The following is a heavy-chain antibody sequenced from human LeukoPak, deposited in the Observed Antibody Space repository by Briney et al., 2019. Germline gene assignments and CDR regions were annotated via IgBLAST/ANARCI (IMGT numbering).Heavy chain of an antibody. CDR2: IIPIFGTA. V-gene: IGHV1-69*13. CDR1: GGTFSSYA. D-gene: IGHD4-11*01. CDR3: ARDSLDYSNPYYYYYMDV. J-gene: IGHJ6*03. Sequence: GASVKVSCKASGGTFSSYAISWVRQAPGQGLEWMGGIIPIFGTANYAQKFQGRGTITADESTSTAYMELSSLRSEDTAVYYCARDSLDYSNPYYYYYMDVWGKGTTVTVSS.